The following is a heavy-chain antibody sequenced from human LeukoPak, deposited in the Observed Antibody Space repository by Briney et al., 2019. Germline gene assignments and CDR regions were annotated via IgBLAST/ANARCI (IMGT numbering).Heavy chain of an antibody. V-gene: IGHV6-1*01. CDR2: TNYRSKWYN. Sequence: SQTLSLTCAISGDSVSSNSAAWNWIRQSPSRGLEWLGRTNYRSKWYNDYAVSVKSRITINPDTSKNQFSLQLNSVTPEDTAVYYCAREMRPGWQQLGPYDYWGQGTLVTVSS. CDR3: AREMRPGWQQLGPYDY. D-gene: IGHD6-13*01. J-gene: IGHJ4*02. CDR1: GDSVSSNSAA.